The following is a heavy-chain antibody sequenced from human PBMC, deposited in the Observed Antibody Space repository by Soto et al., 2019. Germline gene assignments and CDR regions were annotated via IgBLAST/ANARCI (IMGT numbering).Heavy chain of an antibody. J-gene: IGHJ5*02. CDR3: ARHVSPSSRIREDWFDP. CDR1: GGSISSSSYY. D-gene: IGHD6-13*01. Sequence: SETLSLTCTVSGGSISSSSYYWGWIRQPPGKGLEWIGSIYYSGSTYYNPSLKSRVTISVDTSKNQFSLKLSSVTAADTAVYYCARHVSPSSRIREDWFDPWGQGTLVTVSS. V-gene: IGHV4-39*01. CDR2: IYYSGST.